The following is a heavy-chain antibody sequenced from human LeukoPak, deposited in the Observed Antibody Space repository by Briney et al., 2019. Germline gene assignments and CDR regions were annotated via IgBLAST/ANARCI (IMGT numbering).Heavy chain of an antibody. CDR2: ISAYNGNT. Sequence: ASVKVSCKASGYTFTSYGISWVRQAPGQGLEWMGWISAYNGNTNYAQNLQGRVTITTDTSMSTGYMELRSLRSDDTAVYYCARLGSSGWNGPGYWGQGTLVTVSS. CDR3: ARLGSSGWNGPGY. V-gene: IGHV1-18*01. J-gene: IGHJ4*02. CDR1: GYTFTSYG. D-gene: IGHD6-19*01.